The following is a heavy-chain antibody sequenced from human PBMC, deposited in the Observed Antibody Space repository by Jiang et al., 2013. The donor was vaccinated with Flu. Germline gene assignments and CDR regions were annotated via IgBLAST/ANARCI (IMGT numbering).Heavy chain of an antibody. V-gene: IGHV4-39*07. D-gene: IGHD5-12*01. Sequence: GPGLVKPSETLSLTCTVSGGSISGSGHYWVWIRQPPGKGLEWIGSIYHSGSTYYKPSLKSRVTISVDTSKNQFSLNLSSVTAADTAVYYCARALKYSGFELPYFDFWGQGPWSPSPQ. J-gene: IGHJ4*02. CDR2: IYHSGST. CDR1: GGSISGSGHY. CDR3: ARALKYSGFELPYFDF.